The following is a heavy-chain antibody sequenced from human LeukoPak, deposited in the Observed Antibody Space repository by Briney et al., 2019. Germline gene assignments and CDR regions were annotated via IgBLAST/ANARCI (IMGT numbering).Heavy chain of an antibody. V-gene: IGHV3-74*01. CDR3: ARGNKWSFDS. Sequence: PGGSPRLSCAASGFTFSSYWMHWVRQAPGKGLVWVSRINSDGSATSYADSVMVRFTISRDSAKNTLYLQMNSLRPEDTAVYYCARGNKWSFDSWGQGALVTVSS. CDR2: INSDGSAT. D-gene: IGHD2-15*01. CDR1: GFTFSSYW. J-gene: IGHJ4*02.